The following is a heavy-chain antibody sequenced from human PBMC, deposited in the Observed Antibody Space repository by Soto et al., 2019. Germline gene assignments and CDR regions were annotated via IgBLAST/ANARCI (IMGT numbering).Heavy chain of an antibody. CDR3: ARGDSTDCSNGVCSFFYNHDMDV. V-gene: IGHV1-2*04. CDR1: GYSFTDYH. CDR2: INPKSGGT. J-gene: IGHJ6*02. D-gene: IGHD2-8*01. Sequence: GASVKVSCKASGYSFTDYHIHWVRQAPGQGLEWLGRINPKSGGTSAAQKFQGWVTMTTDTSISTASMELTRLTSDDTAIYYCARGDSTDCSNGVCSFFYNHDMDVWGQGTTVTVSS.